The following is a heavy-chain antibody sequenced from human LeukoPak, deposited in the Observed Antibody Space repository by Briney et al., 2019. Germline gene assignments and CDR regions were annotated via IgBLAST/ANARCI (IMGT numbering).Heavy chain of an antibody. J-gene: IGHJ4*02. V-gene: IGHV1-69*06. CDR2: IIPIFGTA. D-gene: IGHD2-2*01. CDR3: ARDKDCSSTSCYFDTPFDY. Sequence: GASVKVSCKASGGTFSSYAISWVRQAPGQGLEWMGGIIPIFGTANYAQKFRGRVTITADKSTRTAYMELSSLRSEDTAVYYCARDKDCSSTSCYFDTPFDYWGQGTLVTVSS. CDR1: GGTFSSYA.